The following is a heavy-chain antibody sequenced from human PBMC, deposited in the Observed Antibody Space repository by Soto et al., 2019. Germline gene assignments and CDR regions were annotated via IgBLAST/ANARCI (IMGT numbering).Heavy chain of an antibody. J-gene: IGHJ6*02. CDR2: VSSSGGTT. Sequence: GGSLRLSCAASGFTFSSYGMSWVRQAPGKGLEWVSAVSSSGGTTNYAGSVKGRVTISGDKSKSTVYLQMNSLRAEDTAVYYCGREGGYYCSGILDVRGQGTTVTVSS. CDR1: GFTFSSYG. D-gene: IGHD3-10*01. CDR3: GREGGYYCSGILDV. V-gene: IGHV3-23*01.